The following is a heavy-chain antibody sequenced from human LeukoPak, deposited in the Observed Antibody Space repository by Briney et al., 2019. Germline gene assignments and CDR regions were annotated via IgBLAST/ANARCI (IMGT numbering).Heavy chain of an antibody. CDR2: IYTSGST. J-gene: IGHJ4*02. D-gene: IGHD6-6*01. Sequence: SETLSLTCTVSGGSISSGSYYWNWIRQPAGKGLEWIGRIYTSGSTNYNPSLKSRVTISVDTSKNQFSLKLSSVTAADTAVYYCARGGAARRFDYWGQGTLVTVSS. V-gene: IGHV4-61*02. CDR3: ARGGAARRFDY. CDR1: GGSISSGSYY.